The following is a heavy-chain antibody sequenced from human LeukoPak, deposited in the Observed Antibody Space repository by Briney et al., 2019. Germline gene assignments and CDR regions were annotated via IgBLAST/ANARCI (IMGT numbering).Heavy chain of an antibody. CDR1: GYTFTSYG. J-gene: IGHJ4*02. D-gene: IGHD4-23*01. CDR2: ISAYNGNT. CDR3: ARGPDYGGNSYYFDY. V-gene: IGHV1-18*01. Sequence: GASVKVSCKPSGYTFTSYGISWVRQAPGQGLEWMGWISAYNGNTNYAQKLQGRVTMTTDTSTSTAYMELRSLRSDDTAVYYCARGPDYGGNSYYFDYWGQGTLVTVSS.